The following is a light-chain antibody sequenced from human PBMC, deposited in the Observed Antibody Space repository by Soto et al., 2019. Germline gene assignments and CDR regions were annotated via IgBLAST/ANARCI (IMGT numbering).Light chain of an antibody. V-gene: IGLV1-51*01. CDR1: SSNIGNHD. CDR3: GTWDSSLSAGV. CDR2: DND. J-gene: IGLJ3*02. Sequence: QAVVTQPPSVSAAPGQRVTISCSGSSSNIGNHDVSWYQQLPGTAPKLLIYDNDKRPSGIPDRFSGSKSGTSATLGITGLQTGDEADYYCGTWDSSLSAGVFGGGTQLTVL.